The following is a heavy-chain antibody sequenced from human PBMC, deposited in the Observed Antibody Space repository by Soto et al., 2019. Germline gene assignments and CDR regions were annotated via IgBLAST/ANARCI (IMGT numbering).Heavy chain of an antibody. J-gene: IGHJ5*01. Sequence: PSETLSLTCTVSGASISGYYWSWIRKSAGKGLEWIGRIYATGTTDYNPSLKSRVMMSVDTSKKQFSLKLRSVTAADTAVYYCVRDGTKNLRDWFDTWGHGISVTVSS. V-gene: IGHV4-4*07. CDR3: VRDGTKNLRDWFDT. CDR1: GASISGYY. CDR2: IYATGTT. D-gene: IGHD1-1*01.